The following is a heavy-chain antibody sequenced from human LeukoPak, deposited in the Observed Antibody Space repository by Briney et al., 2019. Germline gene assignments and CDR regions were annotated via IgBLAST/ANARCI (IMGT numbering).Heavy chain of an antibody. CDR1: GYTFTSYG. D-gene: IGHD6-19*01. J-gene: IGHJ4*02. V-gene: IGHV1-18*01. Sequence: ASVKVSCKDSGYTFTSYGISWVRQAPGQGLEWMGWISAYNGNTNYAQKLQGRVTMTTETSTSTAYMELRSLRSDDTAVYYCARWSPYSSGWYYFDYWGQGTLVTVSS. CDR2: ISAYNGNT. CDR3: ARWSPYSSGWYYFDY.